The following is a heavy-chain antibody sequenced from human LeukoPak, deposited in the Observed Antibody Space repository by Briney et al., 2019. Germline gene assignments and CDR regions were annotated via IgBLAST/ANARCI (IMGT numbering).Heavy chain of an antibody. V-gene: IGHV1-46*01. CDR2: INPSGTGT. D-gene: IGHD5-24*01. CDR1: GYTITNNY. J-gene: IGHJ5*02. Sequence: ASVKVSCKASGYTITNNYMHWVRQAPGQGLEWMGVINPSGTGTSYGQKFQGRITMSRDTSTSTVYMELSSLRSEDTAFYYCATDHSMADTAWWFDPWGQGTLVTVSS. CDR3: ATDHSMADTAWWFDP.